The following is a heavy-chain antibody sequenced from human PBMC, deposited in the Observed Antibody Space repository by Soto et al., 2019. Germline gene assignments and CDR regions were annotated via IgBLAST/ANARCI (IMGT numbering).Heavy chain of an antibody. CDR2: IGTSTSTV. V-gene: IGHV3-48*01. CDR1: GFKFSDYS. J-gene: IGHJ4*02. CDR3: ARDSAYAFDY. Sequence: EVQLVESGGGLVQPGGSLRLSCTASGFKFSDYSMNWVRQAPGTGLEWASYIGTSTSTVYYAYSVEGRFSISRDNAKNSLYLQMNSLRAEDTAVYYCARDSAYAFDYWGQGILVTVSP. D-gene: IGHD4-17*01.